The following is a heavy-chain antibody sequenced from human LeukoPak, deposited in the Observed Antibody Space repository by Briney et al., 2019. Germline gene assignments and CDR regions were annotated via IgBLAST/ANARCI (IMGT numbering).Heavy chain of an antibody. CDR3: AREISRGFDI. Sequence: GGSLRLSCAASGFTFSNYPMHWVRQAPGKGLESVSAVSSNGASTYYENSVKDRFIVSRDNSKNTLYLQLGSLRAEDTAVYYCAREISRGFDIWGQGTMVTVSS. V-gene: IGHV3-64*01. CDR2: VSSNGAST. J-gene: IGHJ3*02. D-gene: IGHD2/OR15-2a*01. CDR1: GFTFSNYP.